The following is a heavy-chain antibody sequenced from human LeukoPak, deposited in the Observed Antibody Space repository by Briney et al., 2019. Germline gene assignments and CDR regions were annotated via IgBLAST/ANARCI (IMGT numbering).Heavy chain of an antibody. J-gene: IGHJ4*02. Sequence: GGSLRLSCAASGFTFSSYSMNWVRQAPGKGLEWVSHISSSSSTIYYADSVKGRFTISRDNAKNSVYLQMNNLRAEDTALYYCARDNDRKDDSWGQGTLVTVSS. V-gene: IGHV3-48*04. D-gene: IGHD2-8*01. CDR2: ISSSSSTI. CDR1: GFTFSSYS. CDR3: ARDNDRKDDS.